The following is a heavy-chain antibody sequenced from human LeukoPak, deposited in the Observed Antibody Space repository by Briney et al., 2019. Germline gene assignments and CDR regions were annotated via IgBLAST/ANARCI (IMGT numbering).Heavy chain of an antibody. CDR1: GFTFSSYG. CDR2: ISYDGSNK. V-gene: IGHV3-30*03. D-gene: IGHD4-11*01. Sequence: GGSLRLSCAASGFTFSSYGMHWVRQAPGKGPEWVAVISYDGSNKYYADSVKGRFTISRDNSKNTLYLQMNSLRAEDTAVYYCARTVLDFDYWGQGTLVTVSS. CDR3: ARTVLDFDY. J-gene: IGHJ4*02.